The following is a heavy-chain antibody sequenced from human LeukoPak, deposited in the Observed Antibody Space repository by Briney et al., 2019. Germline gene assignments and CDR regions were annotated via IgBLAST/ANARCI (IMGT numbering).Heavy chain of an antibody. V-gene: IGHV1-58*01. CDR1: GFTFTNSA. CDR2: IVAGSGNT. Sequence: SVKLSCKASGFTFTNSAYQWVRQARAQRLERIGWIVAGSGNTNYAQKFQERVTITSDMSTSTAYMGLSSLRSEDTAVYYCAADPRGVGATNDAFDIWGEGTMVTVSS. D-gene: IGHD1-26*01. CDR3: AADPRGVGATNDAFDI. J-gene: IGHJ3*02.